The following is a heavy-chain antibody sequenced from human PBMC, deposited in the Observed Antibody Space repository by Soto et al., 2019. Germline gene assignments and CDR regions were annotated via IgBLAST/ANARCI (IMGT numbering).Heavy chain of an antibody. CDR3: ARGPHYDFWSGYHKRNYYMDV. V-gene: IGHV3-13*01. CDR2: IGTAGDT. J-gene: IGHJ6*03. Sequence: GGSLRLSCAASGFTFSSYDMHWVRQATGKGLEWVSAIGTAGDTYYPGSVKGRFTISRENAKNSLYLQMNSLRAGDTAVYYCARGPHYDFWSGYHKRNYYMDVWGKGTTVTVSS. CDR1: GFTFSSYD. D-gene: IGHD3-3*01.